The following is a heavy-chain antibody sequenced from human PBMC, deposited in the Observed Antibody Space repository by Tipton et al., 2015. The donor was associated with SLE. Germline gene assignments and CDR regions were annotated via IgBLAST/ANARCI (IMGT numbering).Heavy chain of an antibody. Sequence: SLRLSCTSSGFTFGDYAMSWFRQAPGKGLEWVSGIDWNGGSTAYADSVKGRFTISRDNSKNTLYLQMNSLRAEDTAVYYCARSRIAVAGSYFDYWGQGTLVTVSS. D-gene: IGHD6-19*01. J-gene: IGHJ4*02. CDR2: IDWNGGST. CDR3: ARSRIAVAGSYFDY. CDR1: GFTFGDYA. V-gene: IGHV3-20*04.